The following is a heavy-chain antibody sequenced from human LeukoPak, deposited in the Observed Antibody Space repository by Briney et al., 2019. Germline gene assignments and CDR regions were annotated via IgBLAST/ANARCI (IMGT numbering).Heavy chain of an antibody. CDR3: ARGPYCGGDCYSD. CDR1: GGSISSGGYY. D-gene: IGHD2-21*02. CDR2: IYYSGST. J-gene: IGHJ4*02. V-gene: IGHV4-31*03. Sequence: SETLSLTCTVSGGSISSGGYYWSWIRQHPGKGLEWIGYIYYSGSTYYNPSLKSRVTISVDTSKNQSSLKLSSVTAADTAVYYCARGPYCGGDCYSDWGQGTLVTVSS.